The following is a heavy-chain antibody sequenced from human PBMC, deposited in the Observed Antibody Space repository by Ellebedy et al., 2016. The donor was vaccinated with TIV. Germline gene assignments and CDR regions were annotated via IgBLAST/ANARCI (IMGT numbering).Heavy chain of an antibody. V-gene: IGHV3-15*01. Sequence: PGGSLRLSCAASGFTFTDAWMTWVRQAPGTGLKWVGRIKSKNDGVTTDYAAPVKGRFTISTDDSKNTLYLQMNSLKTEDTAVYYCTTGGFRGYWGQGTLVTVSS. CDR1: GFTFTDAW. J-gene: IGHJ4*02. CDR3: TTGGFRGY. D-gene: IGHD3-10*01. CDR2: IKSKNDGVTT.